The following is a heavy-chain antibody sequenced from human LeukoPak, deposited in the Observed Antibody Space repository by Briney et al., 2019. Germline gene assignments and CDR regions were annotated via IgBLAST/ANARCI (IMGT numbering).Heavy chain of an antibody. CDR3: ARATEMVRGVTLGGFHY. D-gene: IGHD3-10*01. CDR2: ISYDGSNK. Sequence: GGSLRLSCAASGFTFSSYAVHWVRQAPGKGLEWVAVISYDGSNKYYADSVKGRFTISRDNSKNTLYLQMNSLRAEDTAVYYCARATEMVRGVTLGGFHYWGQGTLVTVSS. V-gene: IGHV3-30*04. CDR1: GFTFSSYA. J-gene: IGHJ4*02.